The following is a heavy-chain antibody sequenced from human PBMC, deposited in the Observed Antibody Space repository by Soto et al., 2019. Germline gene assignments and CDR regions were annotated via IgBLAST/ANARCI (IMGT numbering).Heavy chain of an antibody. CDR3: ARQSVVMATIPDY. D-gene: IGHD2-15*01. J-gene: IGHJ4*02. V-gene: IGHV5-51*01. CDR2: VDPRDSYT. Sequence: PGESLKISCKGSGYSFTTFWITWVRQMPGKGLEWMGTVDPRDSYTRYSPSFQGQVTISADKSIITAYLQWSSLKASDTAMYYCARQSVVMATIPDYWGQGTLVTVSS. CDR1: GYSFTTFW.